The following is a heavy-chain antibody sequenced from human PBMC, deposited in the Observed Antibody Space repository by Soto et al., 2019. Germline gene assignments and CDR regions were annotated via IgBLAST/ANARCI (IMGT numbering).Heavy chain of an antibody. CDR1: GGSISSGDYY. CDR3: ARDVGVGLNIVVVPAASDAFDI. CDR2: IYYSGST. D-gene: IGHD2-2*01. Sequence: SETLSLTCTVSGGSISSGDYYWSWIRQPPGKGLEWIGYIYYSGSTYYNPSLKSRVTISVDTSKNQFSLKLSSVTAADTAVYYCARDVGVGLNIVVVPAASDAFDIWGQGTMVTVSS. J-gene: IGHJ3*02. V-gene: IGHV4-30-4*01.